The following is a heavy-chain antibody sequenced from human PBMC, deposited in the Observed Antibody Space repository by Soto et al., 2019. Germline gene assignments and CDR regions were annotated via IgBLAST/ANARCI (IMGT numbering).Heavy chain of an antibody. V-gene: IGHV4-31*02. CDR2: IYYTGSA. CDR3: ARPYSGSSRVVDV. D-gene: IGHD6-6*01. Sequence: PSETLSLTCTVSGGAISSGGYYWTWILQHPGKGLEWIGYIYYTGSAYYNPSLKTRLTLSIDTSRSQFSLKLSSVTTADTAVYYCARPYSGSSRVVDVWGQGTTVTVSS. J-gene: IGHJ6*02. CDR1: GGAISSGGYY.